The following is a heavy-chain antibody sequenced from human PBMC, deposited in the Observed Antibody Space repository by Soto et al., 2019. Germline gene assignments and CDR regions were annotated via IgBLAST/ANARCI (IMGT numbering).Heavy chain of an antibody. CDR3: ARDRVELGWYSSSWYDY. V-gene: IGHV1-18*01. CDR1: GYTFTSYG. J-gene: IGHJ4*02. CDR2: ISAYNGNT. Sequence: QVQLVQSGAEVKKPGVSVKVSCKASGYTFTSYGISWVRQAPGQGLEWMGWISAYNGNTNYAQKLQGRVTMTTDTSTSTAYMELRSLRSDDTAVYYCARDRVELGWYSSSWYDYWGQGTLVTVSS. D-gene: IGHD6-13*01.